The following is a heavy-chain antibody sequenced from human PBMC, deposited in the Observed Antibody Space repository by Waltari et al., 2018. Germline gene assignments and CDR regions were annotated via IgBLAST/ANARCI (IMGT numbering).Heavy chain of an antibody. CDR2: IYWNDDK. Sequence: QITLKESGPTLVKPTQTLTLTCPFSGFSLSTSGVGVGWIRQPPGKALECLALIYWNDDKGYTPSLKSRLTITKDTSKNQVVLTMTNMDPVDTATYYCAHDYLTGAMGDGMDVWGQGTTVTVSS. CDR1: GFSLSTSGVG. J-gene: IGHJ6*02. D-gene: IGHD2-21*01. CDR3: AHDYLTGAMGDGMDV. V-gene: IGHV2-5*01.